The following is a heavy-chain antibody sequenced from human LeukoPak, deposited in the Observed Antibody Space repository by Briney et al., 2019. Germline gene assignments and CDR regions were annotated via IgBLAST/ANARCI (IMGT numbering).Heavy chain of an antibody. CDR3: ARGDRAIDY. V-gene: IGHV3-11*05. CDR2: ISGSSRDT. CDR1: GFTFSDYY. D-gene: IGHD1-14*01. J-gene: IGHJ4*02. Sequence: GGSLRLSCAASGFTFSDYYMSWIRQAPGKGLEWVSYISGSSRDTNYADPVKGRFTISRDNAKNSLYLQMNSLRAEDMAIYYCARGDRAIDYLGQGRLVTVSS.